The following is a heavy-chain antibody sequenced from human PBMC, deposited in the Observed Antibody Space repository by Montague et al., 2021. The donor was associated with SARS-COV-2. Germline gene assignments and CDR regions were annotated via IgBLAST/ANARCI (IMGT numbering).Heavy chain of an antibody. V-gene: IGHV2-70*01. CDR3: ARSYGDYRDSYFDY. Sequence: PALVTPTQTLTLTCTFSGFSLNTSGMCVSWIRQPPGKALEWLALIDWXXXQYSSTSLKTRLTISKDTSKNQVVLTMTNMDPIDTATYYCARSYGDYRDSYFDYWGQGTLVIVSS. J-gene: IGHJ4*02. CDR2: IDWXXXQ. D-gene: IGHD4-17*01. CDR1: GFSLNTSGMC.